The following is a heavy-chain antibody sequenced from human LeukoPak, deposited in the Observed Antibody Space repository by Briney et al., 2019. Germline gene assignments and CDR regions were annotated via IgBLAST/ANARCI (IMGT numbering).Heavy chain of an antibody. V-gene: IGHV3-11*04. D-gene: IGHD2-2*01. CDR1: GFTFSNYY. CDR2: ITSSGGAI. Sequence: PGGSLTLSCPASGFTFSNYYMTWIRQAPGKGLEWVSYITSSGGAIYYADSVKGRFTISRDNAKNSLYLQMNSLRAEDTAVYYCARVAGYCSTTSCYGYYFDSWGQGTLVTVSS. CDR3: ARVAGYCSTTSCYGYYFDS. J-gene: IGHJ4*02.